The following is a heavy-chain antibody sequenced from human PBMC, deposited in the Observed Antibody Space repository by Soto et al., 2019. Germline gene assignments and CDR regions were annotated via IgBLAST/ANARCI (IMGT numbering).Heavy chain of an antibody. J-gene: IGHJ6*02. V-gene: IGHV3-53*01. Sequence: GGSLRLSCAASGFIVNANYMSWVRQAPGKGLEWVSIIYAGGRTIYAASVKGRFTISRDNSKNTLYLQLNNLRAEDTAVYYCAMAQTAYYYAMDVWGQGATVTVSS. CDR2: IYAGGRT. CDR1: GFIVNANY. CDR3: AMAQTAYYYAMDV.